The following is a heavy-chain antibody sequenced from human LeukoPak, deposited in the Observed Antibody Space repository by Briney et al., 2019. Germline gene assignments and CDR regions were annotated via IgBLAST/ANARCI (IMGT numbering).Heavy chain of an antibody. CDR3: AREVNWFDP. CDR2: IKQDGSEM. CDR1: GFTFSNYW. J-gene: IGHJ5*02. Sequence: QPGGSLRLSCAASGFTFSNYWMNWVRQAPGKGLEWVANIKQDGSEMYSVDSVKGRFTISRDNSKNTLYLQMNSLRAEDTAVYYCAREVNWFDPWGQGTLVTVSS. V-gene: IGHV3-7*01.